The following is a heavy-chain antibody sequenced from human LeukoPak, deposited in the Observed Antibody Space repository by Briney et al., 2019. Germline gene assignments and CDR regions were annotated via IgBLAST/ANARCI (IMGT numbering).Heavy chain of an antibody. CDR1: GFTFSDYW. J-gene: IGHJ5*02. CDR2: IDGDGSST. Sequence: GGSLRLSCAASGFTFSDYWMHWVRQAPGKGLVWVSRIDGDGSSTIYADSAKGRFTISRDNAKNTLYLQMNSLRAEDTAVYYCARDYVVRGENWFDPWGQGTLVTVSS. V-gene: IGHV3-74*01. D-gene: IGHD3-10*01. CDR3: ARDYVVRGENWFDP.